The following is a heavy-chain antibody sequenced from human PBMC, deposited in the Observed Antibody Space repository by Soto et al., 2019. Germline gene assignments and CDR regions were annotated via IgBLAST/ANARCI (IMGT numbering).Heavy chain of an antibody. CDR3: ASSSPQVTRLRYYYYGMDV. CDR1: GYTFTSYG. D-gene: IGHD2-21*02. V-gene: IGHV1-18*01. J-gene: IGHJ6*02. CDR2: ISAYNGNT. Sequence: QVQLVQSGAEVKKPGASVKVSCKASGYTFTSYGISWVRQAPGQGLEWMGWISAYNGNTNYAQKLQGRVTMTTDTSTSTASMELRSLRSDDTAVYYCASSSPQVTRLRYYYYGMDVWGQGTTVTVSS.